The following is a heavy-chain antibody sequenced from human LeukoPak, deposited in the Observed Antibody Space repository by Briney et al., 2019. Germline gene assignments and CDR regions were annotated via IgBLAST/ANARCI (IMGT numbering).Heavy chain of an antibody. CDR2: INHSGSP. D-gene: IGHD3-22*01. CDR1: SGSFSDYY. CDR3: AATYYYDSSGYSNWFDH. J-gene: IGHJ5*02. V-gene: IGHV4-34*01. Sequence: SETLSLTCAVYSGSFSDYYWSWIRQSPRKGLEWTGEINHSGSPNYNPSLKSRVTMSVDTSKNEFSLKLSSVTAAGTAVYYCAATYYYDSSGYSNWFDHWGQGTLVTVSS.